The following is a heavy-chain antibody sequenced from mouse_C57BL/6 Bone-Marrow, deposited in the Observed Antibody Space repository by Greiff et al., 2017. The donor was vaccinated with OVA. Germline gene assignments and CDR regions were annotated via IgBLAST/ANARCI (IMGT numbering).Heavy chain of an antibody. CDR1: GYTFTSYW. CDR2: IDPSDSET. D-gene: IGHD2-2*01. J-gene: IGHJ4*01. V-gene: IGHV1-52*01. CDR3: ARGGYDEDYAMDY. Sequence: VQLQQPGAELVRPGSSVKLSCKASGYTFTSYWMQWVKQRPIQGLEWIGNIDPSDSETHYNQKFKDKATLTVDKSSSTAYMQLSSLTSEDSAVYYCARGGYDEDYAMDYWGQGTSVTVSS.